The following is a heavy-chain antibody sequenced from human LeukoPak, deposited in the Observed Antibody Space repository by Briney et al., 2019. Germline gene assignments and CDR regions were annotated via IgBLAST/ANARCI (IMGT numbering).Heavy chain of an antibody. D-gene: IGHD3-10*01. V-gene: IGHV4-30-4*02. J-gene: IGHJ4*02. CDR2: IYYSGST. Sequence: SETLSLTCTVSGGSLSSGDYYWRWIRQPPGKGLEWIGYIYYSGSTYYNPSLKSRVTISVDTSKHQFSLKLPSVTAADTAVYYCAGRAARIFDYWGQGILVTVSS. CDR1: GGSLSSGDYY. CDR3: AGRAARIFDY.